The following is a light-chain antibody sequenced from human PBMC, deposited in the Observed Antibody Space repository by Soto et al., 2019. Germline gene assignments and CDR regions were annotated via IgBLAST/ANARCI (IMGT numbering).Light chain of an antibody. CDR3: SSYTSSSTPV. CDR2: DVS. V-gene: IGLV2-14*01. CDR1: SSDVGGYNY. J-gene: IGLJ1*01. Sequence: QSALTQPASVSGSPGQSITISCTGTSSDVGGYNYVYWYQQHPGKAPKLMIYDVSNRPSGVSNRFSGSKSGNTASLTISGLQAEDEADYYCSSYTSSSTPVFGTGTKVTVL.